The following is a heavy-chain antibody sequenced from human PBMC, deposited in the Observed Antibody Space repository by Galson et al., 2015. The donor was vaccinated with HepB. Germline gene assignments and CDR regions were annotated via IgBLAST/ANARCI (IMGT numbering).Heavy chain of an antibody. D-gene: IGHD1-1*01. CDR1: GYNFTTYD. J-gene: IGHJ6*02. CDR2: MNPKTGNS. Sequence: SVKVSCTASGYNFTTYDINWVRQAPGQGLEWMAWMNPKTGNSGYEQKFQGRVTMTRNTSINTAYMELSSLRSDDTAVYYCARDPHRIPIYNGFWMDVWGQGTTVTVSS. CDR3: ARDPHRIPIYNGFWMDV. V-gene: IGHV1-8*01.